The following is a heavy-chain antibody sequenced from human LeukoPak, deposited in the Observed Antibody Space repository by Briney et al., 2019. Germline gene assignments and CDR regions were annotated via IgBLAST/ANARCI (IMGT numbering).Heavy chain of an antibody. V-gene: IGHV4-39*01. Sequence: SETLSLTCTVSGGSISSSSYYWGWIRQPPGKGLEWIGSIYYSGSTYYKPSLKSRVTISVDTSKNQFSLKLSSVTAADTAVYYCARQSAGWFGELLYYFDYWGQGTLVTVSS. D-gene: IGHD3-10*01. CDR3: ARQSAGWFGELLYYFDY. J-gene: IGHJ4*02. CDR2: IYYSGST. CDR1: GGSISSSSYY.